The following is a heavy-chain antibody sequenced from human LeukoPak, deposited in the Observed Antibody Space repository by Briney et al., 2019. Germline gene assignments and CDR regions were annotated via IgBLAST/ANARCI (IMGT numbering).Heavy chain of an antibody. D-gene: IGHD2-8*01. V-gene: IGHV3-48*01. J-gene: IGHJ6*02. CDR2: ISSSSSTI. CDR1: GFTFSSYS. CDR3: AKDMGDIVLKYGMDV. Sequence: PGGSLRLSCAASGFTFSSYSVNWVRQAPGKGLEWVSYISSSSSTIYYADSVKGRFTISRDNAKSSLYLQMNSLRAEDTALYYCAKDMGDIVLKYGMDVWGQGTTVTVSS.